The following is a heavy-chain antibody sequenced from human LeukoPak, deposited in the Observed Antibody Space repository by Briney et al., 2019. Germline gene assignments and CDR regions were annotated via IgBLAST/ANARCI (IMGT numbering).Heavy chain of an antibody. J-gene: IGHJ4*02. CDR2: ISGSGGIT. Sequence: GGSLRLSCAASGFSFSSYGMSWVRQAPGKGLEWVSGISGSGGITYSADSVKGRFTISRENPKNTLYLQMNSLRAEDTALYYCAKDHGRLQYSFDYWGQGTLVTVSS. CDR3: AKDHGRLQYSFDY. D-gene: IGHD5-24*01. CDR1: GFSFSSYG. V-gene: IGHV3-23*01.